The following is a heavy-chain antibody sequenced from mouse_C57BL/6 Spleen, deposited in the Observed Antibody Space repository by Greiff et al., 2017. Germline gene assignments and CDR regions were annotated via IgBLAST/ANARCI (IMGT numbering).Heavy chain of an antibody. Sequence: QVQLQQPGTELVKPGASVKLSCKASGYTFTSYWMHWVKQRPGQGLEWIGNINPSNGGTNYNKKFKSKATLTVDKSSSTAYMQLSSLTAEDSAVYYCARERRLEEWAMDYWGQGTSVTVSS. CDR2: INPSNGGT. CDR3: ARERRLEEWAMDY. CDR1: GYTFTSYW. D-gene: IGHD3-2*02. V-gene: IGHV1-53*01. J-gene: IGHJ4*01.